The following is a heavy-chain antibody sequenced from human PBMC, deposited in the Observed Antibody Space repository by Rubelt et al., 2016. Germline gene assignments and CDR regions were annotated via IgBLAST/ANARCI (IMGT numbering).Heavy chain of an antibody. CDR2: IKQGGSEE. CDR3: ARDLGSDSSSFGAFDI. Sequence: EVQLVESGGGLVQPGGSLRLSCAASGFTFCSYWMSWVRQAPVQGLDWVANIKQGGSEEDYVDSVKGRVTISRDNAKNALYLQMNSLRAEDTAVYYCARDLGSDSSSFGAFDIWGQGTMVTVSS. CDR1: GFTFCSYW. D-gene: IGHD6-13*01. J-gene: IGHJ3*02. V-gene: IGHV3-7*03.